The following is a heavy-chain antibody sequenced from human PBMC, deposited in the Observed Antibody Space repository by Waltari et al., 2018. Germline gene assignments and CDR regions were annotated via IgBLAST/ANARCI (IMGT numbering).Heavy chain of an antibody. CDR1: GGTFSSYA. CDR2: INAGNGNT. CDR3: ARLTYYYDSSGYQDAFDI. J-gene: IGHJ3*02. Sequence: QVQLVQSGAEVKKPGSSVKVSFKASGGTFSSYAISWVRQAPGQGLEWMGGINAGNGNTKDSQKFQGRVTITRDTSARPAYMELSSLRSEDTAVYYCARLTYYYDSSGYQDAFDIWGQGTMVTVSS. D-gene: IGHD3-22*01. V-gene: IGHV1-3*01.